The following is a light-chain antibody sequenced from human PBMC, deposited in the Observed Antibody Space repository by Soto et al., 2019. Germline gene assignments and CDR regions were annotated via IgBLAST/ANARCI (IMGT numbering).Light chain of an antibody. CDR2: AAS. J-gene: IGKJ2*01. V-gene: IGKV1-39*01. CDR1: QTISTY. CDR3: QQSHGIPYT. Sequence: DIQMTQSPSSLSASVGDRVTITCRASQTISTYLNWYQQNPGKAPKLLIYAASTLQSGVPSRFSGSVSGTEFTLTISSLQPEDFATYYCQQSHGIPYTFGQGTKLEIK.